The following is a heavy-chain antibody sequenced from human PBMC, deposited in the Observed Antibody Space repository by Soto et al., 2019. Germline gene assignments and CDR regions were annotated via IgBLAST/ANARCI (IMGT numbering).Heavy chain of an antibody. CDR2: ISAYNGNT. V-gene: IGHV1-18*04. CDR1: GYTFTSYG. D-gene: IGHD3-3*01. CDR3: ARDPHEFWTSYWFDP. Sequence: ASVKVSCKASGYTFTSYGISWVRQAPGQGLEWMGWISAYNGNTNYAQKLQGRVTMTTDTSTSTAYMELRSLRSDDTAVYYCARDPHEFWTSYWFDPWGQGTPVTVSS. J-gene: IGHJ5*02.